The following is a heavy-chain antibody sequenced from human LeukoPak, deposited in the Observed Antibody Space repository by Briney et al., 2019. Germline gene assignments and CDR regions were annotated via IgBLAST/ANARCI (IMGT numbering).Heavy chain of an antibody. V-gene: IGHV4-34*01. CDR3: ATVSSRKRMYLDSYYYYGMDV. J-gene: IGHJ6*02. CDR2: INHSGST. CDR1: GGSFSGYY. Sequence: PSETLSLTCAVYGGSFSGYYWSWIRQPPGKGLEWIGEINHSGSTNYNPSLKSRVTISVDTSKNQFSLKLSSVTAADTAVYYCATVSSRKRMYLDSYYYYGMDVWGQGTTVTVSS. D-gene: IGHD6-13*01.